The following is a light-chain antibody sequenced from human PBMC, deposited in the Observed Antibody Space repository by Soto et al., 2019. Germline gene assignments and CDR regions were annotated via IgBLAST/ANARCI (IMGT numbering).Light chain of an antibody. CDR2: DVS. J-gene: IGLJ1*01. V-gene: IGLV2-14*01. CDR3: TSYTSNSTPYV. Sequence: QSVVAQPASVSGSPGQSVTLSCPGTSSDVGAYSYFSWDQQHPGTAPKLMIYDVSNRPSGVSNRFSGSKSGNTAFLIISGLQAEDEADYYCTSYTSNSTPYVFGGGTKVTVL. CDR1: SSDVGAYSY.